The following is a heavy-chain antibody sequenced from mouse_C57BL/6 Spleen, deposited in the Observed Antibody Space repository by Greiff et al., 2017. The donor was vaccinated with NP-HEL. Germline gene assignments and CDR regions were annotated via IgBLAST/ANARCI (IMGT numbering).Heavy chain of an antibody. D-gene: IGHD6-1*01. V-gene: IGHV1-55*01. CDR1: GYTFTSYW. Sequence: VQLQQSGAELVKPGASVKMSCKASGYTFTSYWITWVKQRPGQGLEWIGDIYPGSGSTNYNEKFKSKATLTVDTSSSTADMQLSSLTSEDSAVYYCASVVPASDYFDYWGQGTTLTVSS. CDR2: IYPGSGST. CDR3: ASVVPASDYFDY. J-gene: IGHJ2*01.